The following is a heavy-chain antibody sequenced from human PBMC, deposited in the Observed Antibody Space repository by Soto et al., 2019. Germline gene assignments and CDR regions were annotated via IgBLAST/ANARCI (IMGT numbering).Heavy chain of an antibody. CDR2: VKSEGNGGTK. CDR1: GFTFSDAW. Sequence: PGGSLRLSCAASGFTFSDAWMSWVRQAPGKGLEWVGRVKSEGNGGTKDYAAPVKGRFTISRDDSNNTLYLQMNSLKAEDTAVYYCAKDEGFPYYYYGMDVWGQGTTVTVSS. D-gene: IGHD3-10*01. J-gene: IGHJ6*02. CDR3: AKDEGFPYYYYGMDV. V-gene: IGHV3-15*01.